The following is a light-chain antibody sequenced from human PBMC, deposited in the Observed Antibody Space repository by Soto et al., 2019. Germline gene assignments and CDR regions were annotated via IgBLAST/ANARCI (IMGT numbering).Light chain of an antibody. V-gene: IGKV1-27*01. Sequence: DIQMTQSPSSLSASVGDRVTITCRASQGINNYLAWYQQKPGKVPKLLIYAASTLQSGVPSRFSGSGSGTDFSVTISSLQPEDVATYYCREHNSGPWTFGQGTKVDIK. CDR1: QGINNY. CDR3: REHNSGPWT. CDR2: AAS. J-gene: IGKJ1*01.